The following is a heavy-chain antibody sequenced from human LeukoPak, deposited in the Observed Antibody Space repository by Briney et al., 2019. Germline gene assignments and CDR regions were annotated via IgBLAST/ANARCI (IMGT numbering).Heavy chain of an antibody. V-gene: IGHV3-21*01. CDR1: GFTFSSYS. Sequence: GGSLRLSCAASGFTFSSYSMNWVRQAPGKGLEWVSSISSSSSYIYYADSVKGRFTISRDNAKNSLYLQMNSLRAEDTAVYYCARKQQLPHDAFGIWGQGTMVTVSS. D-gene: IGHD6-13*01. CDR3: ARKQQLPHDAFGI. CDR2: ISSSSSYI. J-gene: IGHJ3*02.